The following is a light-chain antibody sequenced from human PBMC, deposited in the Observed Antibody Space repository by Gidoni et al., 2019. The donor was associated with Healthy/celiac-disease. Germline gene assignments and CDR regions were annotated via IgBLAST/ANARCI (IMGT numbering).Light chain of an antibody. CDR3: QQYYRTPPYT. V-gene: IGKV4-1*01. J-gene: IGKJ2*01. Sequence: DIVMTQSPDSLSVSLGERATINCKSSQSVLYSSNNKNYLAWYQQKPGQPPKLLIYGASTRESGVPDRFSGGGSGTDFTLTISSLQAEDVAVYYCQQYYRTPPYTFGQGTKLEIK. CDR2: GAS. CDR1: QSVLYSSNNKNY.